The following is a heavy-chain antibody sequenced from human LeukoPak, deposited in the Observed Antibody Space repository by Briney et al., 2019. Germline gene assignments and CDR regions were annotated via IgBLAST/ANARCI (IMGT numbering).Heavy chain of an antibody. CDR1: GYSISSGYY. Sequence: SXXLXLTCAVSGYSISSGYYWGWIRPPPGKGREGIGYIYYSGSTYYNPSLKRRVTISEETTKNNFSLKLSSVTAADTAVYYCARYYSKNAFDIWGQGTMVTVSS. V-gene: IGHV4-38-2*01. CDR2: IYYSGST. D-gene: IGHD4-11*01. CDR3: ARYYSKNAFDI. J-gene: IGHJ3*02.